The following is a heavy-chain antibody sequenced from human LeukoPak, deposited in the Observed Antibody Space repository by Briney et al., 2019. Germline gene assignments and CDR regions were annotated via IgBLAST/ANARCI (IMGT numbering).Heavy chain of an antibody. Sequence: GGSLRLSCAASGFTFSSYSMNWVRQAPGKGLEWVSSISSSSSYIYYADSVKGRFTISRDNAKNSLYLQMNSLRAEDTAVYYYAREGGSSWYLIPFDYWGQGTLVTVSS. D-gene: IGHD6-13*01. CDR3: AREGGSSWYLIPFDY. CDR1: GFTFSSYS. CDR2: ISSSSSYI. V-gene: IGHV3-21*01. J-gene: IGHJ4*02.